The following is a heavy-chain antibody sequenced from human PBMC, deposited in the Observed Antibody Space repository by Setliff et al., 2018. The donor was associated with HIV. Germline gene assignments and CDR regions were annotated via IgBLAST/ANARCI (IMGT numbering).Heavy chain of an antibody. J-gene: IGHJ3*02. D-gene: IGHD5-18*01. CDR1: GYTFTNYD. CDR3: ARGSYRGYSYANPGDTFDI. Sequence: ASVKVSCKASGYTFTNYDINWVRQAPGQGLEWMGWMNPYSGDTGSAQKFQGRVSLTSNTSISTAYMELSSLRSEDTAVYYCARGSYRGYSYANPGDTFDIWGQGTMVT. V-gene: IGHV1-8*02. CDR2: MNPYSGDT.